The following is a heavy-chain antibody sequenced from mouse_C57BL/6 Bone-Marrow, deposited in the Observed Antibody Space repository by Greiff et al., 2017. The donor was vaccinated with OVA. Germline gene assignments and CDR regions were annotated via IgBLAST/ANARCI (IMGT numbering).Heavy chain of an antibody. J-gene: IGHJ3*01. CDR1: GYTFTDYE. D-gene: IGHD1-1*01. CDR2: IYPETCGT. Sequence: LVESGAELVRPGASVTLSCKASGYTFTDYEMHWVTQTPVHGLEWIGAIYPETCGTAYFQKFKGKAILTADKSTSTAYMELRSLTSEDSAVYYCNCGSSYFSSWFAYWGQGTLVTVSA. CDR3: NCGSSYFSSWFAY. V-gene: IGHV1-15*01.